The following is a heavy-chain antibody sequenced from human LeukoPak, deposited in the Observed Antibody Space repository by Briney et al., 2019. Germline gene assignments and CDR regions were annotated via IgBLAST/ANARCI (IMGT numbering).Heavy chain of an antibody. V-gene: IGHV3-53*01. D-gene: IGHD2-2*01. CDR1: GFIVSANY. J-gene: IGHJ4*02. CDR2: FYSGGAT. CDR3: ARGGSRSSTSCVLDY. Sequence: GGSLRLSCAASGFIVSANYMSWVRQTPGKGLEWVSIFYSGGATFYVDSVKGRFTISRDNSKNMLYLQMNSLRAKDTAVYYCARGGSRSSTSCVLDYWGQGTLVTVSS.